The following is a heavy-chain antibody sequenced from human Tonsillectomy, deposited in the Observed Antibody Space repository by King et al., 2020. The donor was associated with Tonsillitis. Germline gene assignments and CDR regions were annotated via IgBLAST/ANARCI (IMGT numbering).Heavy chain of an antibody. D-gene: IGHD3-22*01. CDR2: IYHSGST. Sequence: VQLQESGPGLVKPSETLSLTCTVSGDSISSSYWSWIRQFPGKGLQWIGYIYHSGSTKYNPSLESRATISVDTSENQFSLKLSSVTAADTAVYYCAGDYAYVSSGGAAFDIWGQGTMVTVSS. V-gene: IGHV4-59*01. J-gene: IGHJ3*02. CDR3: AGDYAYVSSGGAAFDI. CDR1: GDSISSSY.